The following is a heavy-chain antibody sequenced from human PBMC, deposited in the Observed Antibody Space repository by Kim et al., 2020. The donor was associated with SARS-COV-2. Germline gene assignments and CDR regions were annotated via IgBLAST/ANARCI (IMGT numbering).Heavy chain of an antibody. J-gene: IGHJ4*02. Sequence: GGSLRLSCAASGFTFSSYGMHWVRQAPGKGLEWVAVIWYDGSNKYYADSVKGRFTISRDNSKNTLYLQMNSLRAEDTAVYYCARDLGAIGIAAARYYFDYRGQGTLVTVSS. CDR1: GFTFSSYG. CDR2: IWYDGSNK. D-gene: IGHD6-13*01. CDR3: ARDLGAIGIAAARYYFDY. V-gene: IGHV3-33*01.